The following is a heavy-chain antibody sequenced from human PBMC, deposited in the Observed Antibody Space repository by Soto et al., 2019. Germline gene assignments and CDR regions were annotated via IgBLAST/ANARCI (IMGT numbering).Heavy chain of an antibody. CDR2: INPNSGGT. CDR1: GYTFSGFY. V-gene: IGHV1-2*02. CDR3: ASAAVTATAGLDF. J-gene: IGHJ4*02. D-gene: IGHD2-21*02. Sequence: GASVKVSCKASGYTFSGFYMHWVRQAPGQGLEWMGWINPNSGGTKSAEKFQGRVTMTRDTSISTAYMELSRLTSDDTAVYYCASAAVTATAGLDFWGQGTQVTVSS.